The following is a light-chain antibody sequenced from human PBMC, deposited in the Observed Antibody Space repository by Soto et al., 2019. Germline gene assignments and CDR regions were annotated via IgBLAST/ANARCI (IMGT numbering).Light chain of an antibody. V-gene: IGLV2-14*01. CDR3: ISYTSSSTWV. J-gene: IGLJ3*02. CDR2: EVS. Sequence: QSVLTQPASVSGSPGQSITTSCTGTSSDVGGYNYVSWYQQYPGKAPKLMIYEVSNRPSGVSNRFSGSKSGNTASLTISGLQAEDEADYYCISYTSSSTWVFGGGTKLTVL. CDR1: SSDVGGYNY.